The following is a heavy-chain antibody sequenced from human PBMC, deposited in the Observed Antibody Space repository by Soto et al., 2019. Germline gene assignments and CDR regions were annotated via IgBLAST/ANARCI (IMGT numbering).Heavy chain of an antibody. J-gene: IGHJ4*02. CDR2: IYYSGNT. CDR3: ARGAGCGWYDY. V-gene: IGHV4-31*03. CDR1: GGSISSGGYY. D-gene: IGHD6-19*01. Sequence: QVQLQESGPGLVKPSQTLSLTCTVSGGSISSGGYYWSWIRQHPGKGLEWIGYIYYSGNTYYNPSLNSRVTLSVYPSKNQFSLKLSSVTAADTAVYYCARGAGCGWYDYWGQGTLVTVSS.